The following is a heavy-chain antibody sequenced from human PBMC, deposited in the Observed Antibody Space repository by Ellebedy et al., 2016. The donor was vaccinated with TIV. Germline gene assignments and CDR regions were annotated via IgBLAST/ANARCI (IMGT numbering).Heavy chain of an antibody. Sequence: PGGSLRLCCAASGFTFSNSAMSWVRQAPGKGLEWVSAMSVTFNKNYYIDSVKGRFTISRDNSKSTLYLQMNSLRAEDTAVYYCAKKVGTGLSLDYWGQGMLVTVSS. D-gene: IGHD2/OR15-2a*01. CDR1: GFTFSNSA. V-gene: IGHV3-23*01. CDR3: AKKVGTGLSLDY. J-gene: IGHJ4*02. CDR2: MSVTFNKN.